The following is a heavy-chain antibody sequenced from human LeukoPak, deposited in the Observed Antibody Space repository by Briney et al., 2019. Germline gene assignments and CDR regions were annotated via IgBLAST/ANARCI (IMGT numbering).Heavy chain of an antibody. V-gene: IGHV3-48*01. Sequence: QPGGSLRLSCAGSGFTFSRHSMNWVRQAPGKGLEWVSYISSNSSTISYADSVKGRFTISRDNAKNSLFLQMNSLRAEDTAVYYCATGGHAYCGGDCYRMDVWGKGTTVTVSS. CDR2: ISSNSSTI. J-gene: IGHJ6*03. CDR1: GFTFSRHS. D-gene: IGHD2-21*02. CDR3: ATGGHAYCGGDCYRMDV.